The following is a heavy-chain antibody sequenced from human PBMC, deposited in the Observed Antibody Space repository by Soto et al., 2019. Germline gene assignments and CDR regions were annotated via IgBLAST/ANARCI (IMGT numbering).Heavy chain of an antibody. V-gene: IGHV3-21*01. CDR2: ISSSKSHT. J-gene: IGHJ3*02. Sequence: GGSLRLSCVASGFSFSSHEMNWVRHDPEKGLEWVSGISSSKSHTYYANSVKGRFTISRDNAKNSLFLLMNSLRAEDTAVYFCVRDYYDTSGYPNTFDMWGQGTMVTVSS. D-gene: IGHD3-22*01. CDR3: VRDYYDTSGYPNTFDM. CDR1: GFSFSSHE.